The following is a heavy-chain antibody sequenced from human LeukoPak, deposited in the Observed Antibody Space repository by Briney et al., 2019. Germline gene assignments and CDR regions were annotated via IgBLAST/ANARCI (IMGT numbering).Heavy chain of an antibody. J-gene: IGHJ4*02. Sequence: SETLSLTCTVSGGSISSSSYYWGWIRQPPGKGLEWIGSIYYSGSTYYNPSLKSRVTVSVDTSKNQFSLKLSSVTAADTEVYYCARPSYDILTGYFYYFDYWGQGTLVTVSS. D-gene: IGHD3-9*01. CDR2: IYYSGST. V-gene: IGHV4-39*01. CDR3: ARPSYDILTGYFYYFDY. CDR1: GGSISSSSYY.